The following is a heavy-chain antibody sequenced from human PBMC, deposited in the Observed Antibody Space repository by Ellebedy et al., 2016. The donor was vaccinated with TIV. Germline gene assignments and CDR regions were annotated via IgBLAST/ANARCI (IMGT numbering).Heavy chain of an antibody. CDR2: IRYDENNDGSQK. CDR1: GFTFSSYG. D-gene: IGHD4-17*01. Sequence: GESLKISCAASGFTFSSYGMHWVRQAPGKGLEWVAFIRYDENNDGSQKYYADSVKGRFTISRDNSRDTLYLQMNSLRVEDTAVYYCARVSNDYGDYVPDYWGQGILVTVSS. J-gene: IGHJ4*02. V-gene: IGHV3-30*02. CDR3: ARVSNDYGDYVPDY.